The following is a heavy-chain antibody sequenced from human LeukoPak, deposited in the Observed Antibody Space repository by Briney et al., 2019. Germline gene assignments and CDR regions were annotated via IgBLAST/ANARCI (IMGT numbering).Heavy chain of an antibody. CDR2: INHSGST. J-gene: IGHJ6*02. Sequence: SETLSLTCAVYGGSFSGYYWSWIRQPPGKGLERIGEINHSGSTNYNPSLKSRVTISVDTSKNQFSLKLSSVTAADTAVYYCARGRVAAAGTRYYYYYYGMDVWGQGTTVTVSS. CDR1: GGSFSGYY. D-gene: IGHD6-13*01. V-gene: IGHV4-34*01. CDR3: ARGRVAAAGTRYYYYYYGMDV.